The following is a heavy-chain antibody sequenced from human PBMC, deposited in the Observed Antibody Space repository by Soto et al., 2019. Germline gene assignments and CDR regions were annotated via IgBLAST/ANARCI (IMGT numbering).Heavy chain of an antibody. CDR1: GYTFTGYY. J-gene: IGHJ4*02. CDR2: INPNSGGT. D-gene: IGHD3-22*01. V-gene: IGHV1-2*04. CDR3: ARDQRPRYYYDSSGYEPGFDY. Sequence: ASVKVSCKASGYTFTGYYMHRVRQATGQGLEWMGWINPNSGGTNYAQKFQGWVTMTRDTSISTAYMELSRLRSDDTAVYYCARDQRPRYYYDSSGYEPGFDYWGQGTLVTVSS.